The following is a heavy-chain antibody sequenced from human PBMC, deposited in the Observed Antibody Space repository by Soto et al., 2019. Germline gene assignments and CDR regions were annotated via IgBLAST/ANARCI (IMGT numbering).Heavy chain of an antibody. Sequence: PGGSLRLSCAASGFSFKSYEMNWVRQATGKGLEWVSAIGDPGDTTHYADSVKGRFTISRDNSKNTLYLQMDSLRAEDTAVYYCAKNRGIIMIVESWGQGTLVTVSS. V-gene: IGHV3-23*01. CDR3: AKNRGIIMIVES. J-gene: IGHJ4*02. CDR2: IGDPGDTT. D-gene: IGHD3-22*01. CDR1: GFSFKSYE.